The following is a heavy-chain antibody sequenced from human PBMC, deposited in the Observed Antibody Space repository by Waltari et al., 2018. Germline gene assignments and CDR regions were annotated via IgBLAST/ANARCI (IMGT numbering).Heavy chain of an antibody. D-gene: IGHD2-8*02. V-gene: IGHV3-53*01. CDR2: IYSGGST. Sequence: EVQLVESGGGLIQPGGSLRLSCAASGFTVSSNYMSWVRQAPGKGLEWVSVIYSGGSTYYADSVKCRFTISRDNSKNTLYLQMNSLRAEDTAVYYCARCVPYRWGYYFDYWGQGTLVTVSS. CDR1: GFTVSSNY. J-gene: IGHJ4*02. CDR3: ARCVPYRWGYYFDY.